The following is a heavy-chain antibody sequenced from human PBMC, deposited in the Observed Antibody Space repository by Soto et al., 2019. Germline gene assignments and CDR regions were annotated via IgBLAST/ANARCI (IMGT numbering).Heavy chain of an antibody. CDR2: IDPTDSYT. V-gene: IGHV5-10-1*01. D-gene: IGHD3-3*01. Sequence: PGESLKISCNGSGYSFTNYWISWVRQMPGKGLEWMGRIDPTDSYTNYSPSFQGHVTISADKSISTAYLQWSSLKASDTAMYYCARHVTIFGVVITVYYGMDVWGQGTTVTVSS. J-gene: IGHJ6*02. CDR1: GYSFTNYW. CDR3: ARHVTIFGVVITVYYGMDV.